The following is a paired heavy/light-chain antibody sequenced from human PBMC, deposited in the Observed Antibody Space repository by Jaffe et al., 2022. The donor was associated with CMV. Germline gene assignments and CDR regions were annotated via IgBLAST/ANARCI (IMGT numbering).Heavy chain of an antibody. Sequence: QVQLVQSGAEVKKPGASVKVSCRASGYTFTNYQMHWVRQAPGQGLQWVGIIRPGGVTQYAQRFQGRVTMTRDTSTSTVYMELRSLTSEDTAIYYCAREMDLDYWFDPWGQGTLVTVSS. V-gene: IGHV1-46*01. J-gene: IGHJ5*02. D-gene: IGHD2-2*03. CDR3: AREMDLDYWFDP. CDR2: IRPGGVT. CDR1: GYTFTNYQ.
Light chain of an antibody. CDR3: QQYDNLEYI. J-gene: IGKJ2*01. CDR2: AAS. V-gene: IGKV3-20*01. CDR1: QSVSSRY. Sequence: EIVLTQSPGTLSLSPGERATLSCRASQSVSSRYLVWYQQKPGQAPRLLIYAASSRATGIPDRFSGSGSGTDFTLTISRLEPEDFAVYYCQQYDNLEYIFGQGTKLEIK.